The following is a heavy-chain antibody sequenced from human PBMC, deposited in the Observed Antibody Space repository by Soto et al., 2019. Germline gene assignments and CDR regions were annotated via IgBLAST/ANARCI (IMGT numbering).Heavy chain of an antibody. V-gene: IGHV3-23*01. J-gene: IGHJ3*02. CDR1: GFTFSSYA. CDR3: AKGQPLGYCSSTSCSTAFDI. CDR2: ISTSGGST. D-gene: IGHD2-2*01. Sequence: GSLRLSCAASGFTFSSYAMSWVRQAPGKGLEWVSGISTSGGSTYYADSVKGRFTISRDNSKNTLYLQMNSLRAEDTAVYYCAKGQPLGYCSSTSCSTAFDIWGQGTMVTVSS.